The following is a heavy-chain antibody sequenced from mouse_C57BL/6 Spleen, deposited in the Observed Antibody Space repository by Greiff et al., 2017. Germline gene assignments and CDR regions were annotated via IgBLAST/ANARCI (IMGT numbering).Heavy chain of an antibody. V-gene: IGHV1-64*01. J-gene: IGHJ4*01. CDR3: AREGYYGSSCAMDY. CDR2: IHPNSGST. CDR1: CYTFTSYW. D-gene: IGHD1-1*01. Sequence: VQLQQPGAELVKPGASVKLSCKASCYTFTSYWMHWVKQRPGQGLEWIGMIHPNSGSTNYNEKFKSKAPLTVDKSSSTAYMQLRSLTSEDSAVYYCAREGYYGSSCAMDYWGQGTSVTVSS.